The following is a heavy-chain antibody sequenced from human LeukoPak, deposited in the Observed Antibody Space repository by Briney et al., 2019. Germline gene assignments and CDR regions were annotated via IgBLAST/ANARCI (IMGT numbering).Heavy chain of an antibody. CDR2: INPYSGGT. CDR3: ARGEYVISGYRNDAFDI. Sequence: ASVKVSCRASGYTVTEYYIHWVRQAPGQRLEWMGWINPYSGGTKYSQKFQGRVTMTRDTSSSTAYMEISRLRSDDTAVYYCARGEYVISGYRNDAFDIWGQGTMVTVSS. CDR1: GYTVTEYY. J-gene: IGHJ3*02. D-gene: IGHD3-22*01. V-gene: IGHV1-2*02.